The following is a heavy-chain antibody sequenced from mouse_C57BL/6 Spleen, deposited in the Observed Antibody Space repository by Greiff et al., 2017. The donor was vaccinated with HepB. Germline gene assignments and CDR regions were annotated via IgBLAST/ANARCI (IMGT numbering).Heavy chain of an antibody. CDR1: GYTFTSYW. V-gene: IGHV1-52*01. Sequence: VQLQQPGAELVRPGSSVKLSCKASGYTFTSYWMHWVKQRPIQGLEWIGNIDPSDSETHYNQKFKDKATLTVDKSSSTAYMQLSSLTSEDSAVYYCAREGGMGMVTTGEYFDYWGQGTTLTVSS. J-gene: IGHJ2*01. CDR2: IDPSDSET. CDR3: AREGGMGMVTTGEYFDY. D-gene: IGHD2-2*01.